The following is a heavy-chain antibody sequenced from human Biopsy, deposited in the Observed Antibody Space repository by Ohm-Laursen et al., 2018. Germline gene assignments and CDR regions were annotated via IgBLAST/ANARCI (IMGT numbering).Heavy chain of an antibody. J-gene: IGHJ4*02. CDR2: INPNSGAT. D-gene: IGHD3-10*01. CDR1: GDSLTKDY. CDR3: ARDRMTDVFGGPTRTDVFDS. V-gene: IGHV1-2*02. Sequence: GASLNVSCKASGDSLTKDYIHWVRQSPGQGLEWMGWINPNSGATNSAQKFRDRVTLTRDTSISAVYIDLRRLKSDDAAIYYCARDRMTDVFGGPTRTDVFDSWGQGTPVTVSS.